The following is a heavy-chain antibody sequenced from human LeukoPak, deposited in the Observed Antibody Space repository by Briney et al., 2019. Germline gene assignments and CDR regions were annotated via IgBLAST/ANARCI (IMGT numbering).Heavy chain of an antibody. CDR3: ARGEPPLDTAMGGLGY. CDR2: INHSGST. V-gene: IGHV4-34*01. Sequence: SETRSPTCAVFGGSFSGYYWSWIRQPPGRGLGWIGEINHSGSTNYSPSLKSRVTISVDTSKNQFSLKLSSVTAADTAVYYCARGEPPLDTAMGGLGYWGQGTLVTVSS. J-gene: IGHJ4*02. CDR1: GGSFSGYY. D-gene: IGHD5-18*01.